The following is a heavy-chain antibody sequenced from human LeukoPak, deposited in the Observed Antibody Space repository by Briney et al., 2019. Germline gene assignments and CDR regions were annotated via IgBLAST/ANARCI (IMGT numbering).Heavy chain of an antibody. D-gene: IGHD3-16*01. Sequence: ASVKVSCRASGYTFTAYYIHWLRLAPGQGLEWMGRINPNSDYTDYAQNFQGRVTMTRDTSISTAYMEVRRLRSDDTAVYYCARVSYGNDATPFDYWGQGTLVTVSS. J-gene: IGHJ4*02. CDR3: ARVSYGNDATPFDY. V-gene: IGHV1-2*06. CDR1: GYTFTAYY. CDR2: INPNSDYT.